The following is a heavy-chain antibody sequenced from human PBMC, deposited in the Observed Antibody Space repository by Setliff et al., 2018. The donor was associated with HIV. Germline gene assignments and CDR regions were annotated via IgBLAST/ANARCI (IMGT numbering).Heavy chain of an antibody. V-gene: IGHV1-2*02. CDR3: ARDQRQWLVQFAFDI. J-gene: IGHJ3*02. CDR1: GYSFTDYY. Sequence: ASVKVSCKASGYSFTDYYIHWVRQAPGQGLEWMGWINPKSGGTNYALKFQGRVTMTRDTSISTAYMELSRLRSDDTAVYYCARDQRQWLVQFAFDIWGQGTMVTVSS. CDR2: INPKSGGT. D-gene: IGHD6-19*01.